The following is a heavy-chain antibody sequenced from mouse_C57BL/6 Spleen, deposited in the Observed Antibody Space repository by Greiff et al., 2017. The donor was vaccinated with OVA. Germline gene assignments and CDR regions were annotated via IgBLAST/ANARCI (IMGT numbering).Heavy chain of an antibody. CDR1: GYTFTDYN. J-gene: IGHJ4*01. V-gene: IGHV1-18*01. CDR2: INPNNGGT. CDR3: ARGPTVVESLYAMDY. Sequence: VQLQQSGPELVKPGASVKIPCKASGYTFTDYNMDWVKQSHGKSLEWIGDINPNNGGTIYNQKFKGKATLTVDKSSSTAYMELRSLTSEDTAVYYCARGPTVVESLYAMDYWGQGTSVTVSS. D-gene: IGHD1-1*01.